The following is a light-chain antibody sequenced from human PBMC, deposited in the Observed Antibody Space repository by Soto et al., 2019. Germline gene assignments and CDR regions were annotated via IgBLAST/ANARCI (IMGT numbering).Light chain of an antibody. CDR3: CSSVGSPNWV. Sequence: QYALTQPASVSGSPGQSIAISCTGTSSDVGSYDRVSWYQHHPGKAPTLMIYEVNKRPSGVSDRFSGSKSGNTASLTISGLQAEDEADYYCCSSVGSPNWVFGGGTKLTVL. J-gene: IGLJ3*02. V-gene: IGLV2-23*02. CDR2: EVN. CDR1: SSDVGSYDR.